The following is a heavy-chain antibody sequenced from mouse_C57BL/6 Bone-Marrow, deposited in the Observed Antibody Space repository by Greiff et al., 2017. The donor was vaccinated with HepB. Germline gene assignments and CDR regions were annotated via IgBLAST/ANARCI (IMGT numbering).Heavy chain of an antibody. J-gene: IGHJ4*01. CDR2: ISYDGSN. Sequence: EVQLQQSGPGLVKPSQSLSLTCSVTGYSITSGYYWNWIRQFPGNKLEWMGYISYDGSNNYNPSLKNRISITRDTSKNQFFLKLNSVTTEDTATYYCARAYYGNLYYAMDYWGQGTSVTVSS. CDR3: ARAYYGNLYYAMDY. CDR1: GYSITSGYY. D-gene: IGHD2-10*01. V-gene: IGHV3-6*01.